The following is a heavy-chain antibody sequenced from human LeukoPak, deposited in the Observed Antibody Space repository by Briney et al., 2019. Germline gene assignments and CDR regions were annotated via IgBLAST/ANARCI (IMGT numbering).Heavy chain of an antibody. D-gene: IGHD6-13*01. V-gene: IGHV1-69*04. J-gene: IGHJ4*02. CDR2: IIPILGIA. CDR3: ARAEYSSSWYSPYYFDY. Sequence: SVKVSCKASGYTFTSYGISWVRQAPGQGLEWMGRIIPILGIANYAQKFQGRVTITADKSTSTAYMELSSLRSEDTAVYYCARAEYSSSWYSPYYFDYWGQGTLVTVSS. CDR1: GYTFTSYG.